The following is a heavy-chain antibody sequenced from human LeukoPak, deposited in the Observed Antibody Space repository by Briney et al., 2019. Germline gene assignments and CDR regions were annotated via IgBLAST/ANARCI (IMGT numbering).Heavy chain of an antibody. V-gene: IGHV1-58*01. CDR3: AAVSMGFGEFWSDEDY. CDR2: IVVGSYNT. J-gene: IGHJ4*02. D-gene: IGHD3-10*01. CDR1: GFTFSTST. Sequence: GASVTVSCKASGFTFSTSTVQWVRQARGQRLEWIGWIVVGSYNTNYAQKFQERVTITRDMSTGTAYMELSSLRSEDTAVYYCAAVSMGFGEFWSDEDYGGQGTLVTVSS.